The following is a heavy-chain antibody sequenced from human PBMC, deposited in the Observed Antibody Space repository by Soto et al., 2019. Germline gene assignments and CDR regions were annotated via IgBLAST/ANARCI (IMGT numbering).Heavy chain of an antibody. D-gene: IGHD6-19*01. CDR2: ISYDGSNK. Sequence: RLWWAGSGFSFSSYWMHWVRQSPGKGLEWVAVISYDGSNKYYADSVKGRFTISRDNSKNTLYLQMNSLRAEDTAVYYCAKETQWLVLIGWFDPWGQGP. J-gene: IGHJ5*02. CDR3: AKETQWLVLIGWFDP. V-gene: IGHV3-30*18. CDR1: GFSFSSYW.